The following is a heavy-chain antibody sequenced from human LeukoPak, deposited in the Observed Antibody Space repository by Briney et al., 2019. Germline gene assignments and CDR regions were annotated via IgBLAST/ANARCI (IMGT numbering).Heavy chain of an antibody. Sequence: GGSLRLSCAASGFTFSSYSMNWVRPAPGKGLEWVSSISSSSSYIYYADSVKGRFTISRDNAKNSLYLQMNSLRAEDTAVYYCAREGIVVVPAAPGGSNGMDVWGKGTTVTVSS. CDR1: GFTFSSYS. V-gene: IGHV3-21*01. CDR3: AREGIVVVPAAPGGSNGMDV. J-gene: IGHJ6*04. D-gene: IGHD2-2*01. CDR2: ISSSSSYI.